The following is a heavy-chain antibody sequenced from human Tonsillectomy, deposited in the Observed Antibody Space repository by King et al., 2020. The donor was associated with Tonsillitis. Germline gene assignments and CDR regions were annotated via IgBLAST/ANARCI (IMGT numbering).Heavy chain of an antibody. CDR2: IKSKTDGETV. CDR3: ATAIRWDQRTDY. D-gene: IGHD1-26*01. J-gene: IGHJ4*02. V-gene: IGHV3-15*05. Sequence: VQLVESGGGLVKPGESLRLSCAASGLTFTNAWLSWVRLAPGKGLEWVGRIKSKTDGETVEYAAPGKGRFTISRDDSKNTLYLQINSLKTDDTAVYYCATAIRWDQRTDYWGQGTLVTVSS. CDR1: GLTFTNAW.